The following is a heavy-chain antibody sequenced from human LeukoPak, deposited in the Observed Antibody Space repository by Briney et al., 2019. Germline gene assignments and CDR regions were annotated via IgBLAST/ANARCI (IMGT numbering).Heavy chain of an antibody. CDR2: INPNSGGT. CDR3: AAESVSRAAAGNFEY. D-gene: IGHD6-13*01. Sequence: ASVKVSCKASGYTFTGYYMHWVRQAPGQGLEWMGWINPNSGGTNYAQKFQGRVTMTRDTSISTAYMELGRRRSDDTAVYYCAAESVSRAAAGNFEYWGQGTLVTVSS. CDR1: GYTFTGYY. J-gene: IGHJ4*02. V-gene: IGHV1-2*02.